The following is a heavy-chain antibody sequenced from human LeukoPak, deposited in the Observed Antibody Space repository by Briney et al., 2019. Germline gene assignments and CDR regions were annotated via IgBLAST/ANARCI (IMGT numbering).Heavy chain of an antibody. D-gene: IGHD3-22*01. CDR3: ARDSSGDSSGYNAFDI. CDR2: ISSSSSYI. J-gene: IGHJ3*02. V-gene: IGHV3-21*01. CDR1: GFTFSTYS. Sequence: GGSLRLSCAASGFTFSTYSMNWVRQAPGKGLEWVSSISSSSSYIYYADSVKGRFTISRDNAKNSLYLQMNSLRAEDTAVYYCARDSSGDSSGYNAFDIWGQGTMVTVSS.